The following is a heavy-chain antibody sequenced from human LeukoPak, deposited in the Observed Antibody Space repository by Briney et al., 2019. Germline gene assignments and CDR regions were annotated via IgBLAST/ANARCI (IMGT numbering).Heavy chain of an antibody. V-gene: IGHV3-7*03. Sequence: GGSLRLSCAASGFTFSSYCMNWARQAPGKGLEWVASINHNGNVNYYVDSVKGRFTISRDNAKNSLYLQMSNLRAEDTAVYFCARRGGLDVWGQGATVTVSS. CDR1: GFTFSSYC. CDR2: INHNGNVN. J-gene: IGHJ6*02. CDR3: ARRGGLDV.